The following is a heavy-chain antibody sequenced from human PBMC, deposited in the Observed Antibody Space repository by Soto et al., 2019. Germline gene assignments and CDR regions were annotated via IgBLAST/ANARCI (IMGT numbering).Heavy chain of an antibody. D-gene: IGHD4-17*01. CDR2: ILPIFGTA. J-gene: IGHJ3*02. CDR3: ARGHEYGGRSYALEI. Sequence: QVQLVQSGAAVKKPGSSMKVSCKAYGGTFSTSSINWVRQAPGQRPAWMGNILPIFGTADYAQKFQDRVTVPADESTNQAYMEQRILFSVDTAVYYCARGHEYGGRSYALEIWWQGTVVTVSS. V-gene: IGHV1-69*15. CDR1: GGTFSTSS.